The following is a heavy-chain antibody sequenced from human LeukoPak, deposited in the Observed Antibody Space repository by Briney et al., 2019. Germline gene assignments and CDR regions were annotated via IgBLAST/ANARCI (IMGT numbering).Heavy chain of an antibody. Sequence: GGSLRLSCVASGFTFSGHWMHWVRQVPGKGLMAVSRITPDGNAAAYADSVKGRFTISRDNATNTLYLEMNRLTAEETALYHCTRSGYSNEYDYWGQGTLVTVSS. CDR3: TRSGYSNEYDY. J-gene: IGHJ4*02. V-gene: IGHV3-74*03. D-gene: IGHD2-15*01. CDR1: GFTFSGHW. CDR2: ITPDGNAA.